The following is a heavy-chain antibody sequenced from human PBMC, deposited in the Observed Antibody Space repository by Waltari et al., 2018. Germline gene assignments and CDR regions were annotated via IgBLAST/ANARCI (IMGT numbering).Heavy chain of an antibody. CDR2: IRIKPNTHAP. J-gene: IGHJ4*02. V-gene: IGHV3-73*02. CDR1: GFTFSGSA. D-gene: IGHD2-8*02. CDR3: TPQDCSGVGCSTPY. Sequence: EVHVVESGGGLVQPGGSLKLSCAASGFTFSGSAIHWVRQAPGKGLEWVCRIRIKPNTHAPLYAESVKGRFTMSEDDSNNTTLRQMTGLTVDDTAVYYCTPQDCSGVGCSTPYWGKATLVTVSS.